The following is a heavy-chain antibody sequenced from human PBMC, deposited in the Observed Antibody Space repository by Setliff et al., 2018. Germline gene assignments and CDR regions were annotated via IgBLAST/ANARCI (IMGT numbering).Heavy chain of an antibody. CDR1: GFSFSSYA. V-gene: IGHV3-23*01. CDR3: ARSPHDFWSGRVFFDY. CDR2: IIGSGIST. J-gene: IGHJ4*01. Sequence: ESLKISCAASGFSFSSYAMSWVRQAPGKGLEWVSSIIGSGISTYYADSVQGRFTISRDNPKNTLHLQMNGLRVEDTAIYYCARSPHDFWSGRVFFDYWGQGMLVTVSS. D-gene: IGHD3-3*01.